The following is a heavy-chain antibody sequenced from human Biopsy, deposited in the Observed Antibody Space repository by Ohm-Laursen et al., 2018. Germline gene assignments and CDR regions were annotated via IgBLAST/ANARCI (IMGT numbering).Heavy chain of an antibody. Sequence: TQTLTLTRSFSGFSLSSTGMRISWVRQPPGKALKCLGRIDWDDDKFYSPSLETRLSLSKDTTTNQVVLTLTDVDPEDTATYYCARTRAHNFGALEFWGQGILVTVSS. CDR1: GFSLSSTGMR. J-gene: IGHJ4*01. CDR3: ARTRAHNFGALEF. CDR2: IDWDDDK. V-gene: IGHV2-70*04. D-gene: IGHD1-1*01.